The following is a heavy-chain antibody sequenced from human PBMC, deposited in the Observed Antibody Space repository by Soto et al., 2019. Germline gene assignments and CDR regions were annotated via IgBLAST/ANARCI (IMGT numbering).Heavy chain of an antibody. CDR1: GKSFDNFA. V-gene: IGHV1-3*01. CDR2: INVGDDKT. J-gene: IGHJ4*02. D-gene: IGHD3-16*02. Sequence: QVQLVQSGAEVKKPGASVRLSCKVSGKSFDNFAVHWVRQTPGQRPEWMGRINVGDDKTKYSEKFQGNVIVSYDTSATTAYMELRALSSEDTAVYYCARAKYDYIWGSYHPFDQWAQGAQVTVAS. CDR3: ARAKYDYIWGSYHPFDQ.